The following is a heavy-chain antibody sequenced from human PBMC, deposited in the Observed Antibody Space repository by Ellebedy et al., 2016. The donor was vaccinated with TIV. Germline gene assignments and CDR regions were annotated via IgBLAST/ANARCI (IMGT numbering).Heavy chain of an antibody. J-gene: IGHJ4*02. D-gene: IGHD2-2*01. CDR3: ATGDPAFDY. CDR1: GYTLTELS. CDR2: FDPEDGET. V-gene: IGHV1-24*01. Sequence: AASVQVSCKVSGYTLTELSMHWVRQATGKGLVWLGGFDPEDGETIYAQKFQGRVTMTEDTSTDTAYIELSSLRSEDTAVYYCATGDPAFDYWGQGTMVTVSS.